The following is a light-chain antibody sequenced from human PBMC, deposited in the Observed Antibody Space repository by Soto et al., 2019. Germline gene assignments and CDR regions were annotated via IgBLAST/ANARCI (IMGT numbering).Light chain of an antibody. CDR3: QQYYSWPRT. CDR2: DAS. V-gene: IGKV1-8*01. Sequence: AIRMTQSPSSFSASTGDRVSITCRATQDIGTYLAWYQQIPGKAPKLLIYDASTLQTDIPARFSGSGSGTEFTLTISSLQSEDFAVYYCQQYYSWPRTFGQGTKVDIK. J-gene: IGKJ1*01. CDR1: QDIGTY.